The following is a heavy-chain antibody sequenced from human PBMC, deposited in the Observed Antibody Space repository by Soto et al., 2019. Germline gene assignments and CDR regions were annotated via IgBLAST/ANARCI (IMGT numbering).Heavy chain of an antibody. J-gene: IGHJ5*02. Sequence: SETLSLTCGVSGGSISSGGSSWNWIRQPPGKGLEWIGYIYDSGNSYYNPSLKSRVTVSVDTSKNQFSLKLSSVTAADTAVYYCARHPSDFWFDPWGQGTLVTVSS. D-gene: IGHD2-21*02. CDR2: IYDSGNS. V-gene: IGHV4-30-2*03. CDR3: ARHPSDFWFDP. CDR1: GGSISSGGSS.